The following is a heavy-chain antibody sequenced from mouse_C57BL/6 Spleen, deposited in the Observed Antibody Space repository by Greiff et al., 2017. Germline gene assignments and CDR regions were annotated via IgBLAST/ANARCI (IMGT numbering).Heavy chain of an antibody. D-gene: IGHD1-1*01. CDR3: ARRSYYYGSSSYYFDY. J-gene: IGHJ2*01. CDR1: GFTFSDYG. V-gene: IGHV5-17*01. CDR2: ISSGSSTI. Sequence: EVMLVESGGGLVKPGGSLKLSCAASGFTFSDYGMHWVRQAPEKGLEWVAYISSGSSTIYYADTGKGRFTISRDNAKNTLFLQMTSLRSEDTAMYYCARRSYYYGSSSYYFDYWGQGTTLTVSS.